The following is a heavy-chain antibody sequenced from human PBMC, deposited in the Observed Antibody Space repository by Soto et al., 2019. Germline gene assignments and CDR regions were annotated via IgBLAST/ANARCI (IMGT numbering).Heavy chain of an antibody. CDR1: GYTFTDYY. Sequence: QVQLVQSGAEVKKPGASVKVSCKASGYTFTDYYVHWVRQAPGQGLEWMGWSNPNNGGTNYAQKFQRRVTMTRKTSISTAYMELSRLRSDDTAVYYCAKNWNDGDDSFDYWGQGSLVAVSS. CDR2: SNPNNGGT. V-gene: IGHV1-2*02. J-gene: IGHJ4*02. CDR3: AKNWNDGDDSFDY. D-gene: IGHD1-1*01.